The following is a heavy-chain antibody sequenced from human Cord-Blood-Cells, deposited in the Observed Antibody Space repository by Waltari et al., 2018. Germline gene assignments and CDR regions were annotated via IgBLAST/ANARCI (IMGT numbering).Heavy chain of an antibody. Sequence: QVQLVQSGAEVKKPGASVKVSCKASGYTFTSYGISWVRQAPGQGREWMGWISAYNGNTNYAQKLQGRVTMTTDTSTSTAYMELRSLRSDDTAVYYCARDSGRYCSGGSCYNWFDPWGQGTLVTVSS. D-gene: IGHD2-15*01. V-gene: IGHV1-18*01. CDR1: GYTFTSYG. J-gene: IGHJ5*02. CDR3: ARDSGRYCSGGSCYNWFDP. CDR2: ISAYNGNT.